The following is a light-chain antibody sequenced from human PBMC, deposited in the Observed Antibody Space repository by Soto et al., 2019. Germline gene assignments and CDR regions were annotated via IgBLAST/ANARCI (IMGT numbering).Light chain of an antibody. J-gene: IGKJ1*01. V-gene: IGKV3-15*01. CDR1: QSVGTN. CDR3: QQYINWPRT. CDR2: DAS. Sequence: EIVMTQSPAILSVSPWETATLSCRASQSVGTNLAWFQHKPGQAPRLLIYDASTRASGIPASFSGSGSGTEFTLTISSLQSTDFGVYYCQQYINWPRTFGQGTKVDIK.